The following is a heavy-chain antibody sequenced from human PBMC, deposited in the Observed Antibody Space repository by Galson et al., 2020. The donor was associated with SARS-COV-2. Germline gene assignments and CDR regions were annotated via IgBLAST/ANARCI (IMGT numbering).Heavy chain of an antibody. CDR2: TYYSGST. CDR1: GGSISSSSYY. D-gene: IGHD3-3*01. CDR3: ARPPSHYDFGSGYSLDWYFDL. V-gene: IGHV4-39*07. Sequence: SETLSLTCPVSGGSISSSSYYWGWIRQPPGKGLEWIGSTYYSGSTYYNPSLKSRVTISVDTSKNQFSLKLSSVTAADTAVYYCARPPSHYDFGSGYSLDWYFDLWGRGTLVTVSS. J-gene: IGHJ2*01.